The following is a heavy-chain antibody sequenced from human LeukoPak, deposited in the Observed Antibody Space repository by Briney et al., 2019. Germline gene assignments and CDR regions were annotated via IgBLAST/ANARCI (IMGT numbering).Heavy chain of an antibody. Sequence: GGSRGLSCAASGFTVSSNYMSWVRQAPGKGLEWVSAISGSGGSTYYADSVKGRFTISRDNSKNTLYLQMNSLRAEDTAVYYCARDFLFQSEAGLTWGQGTLVTVSS. J-gene: IGHJ5*02. D-gene: IGHD6-13*01. CDR3: ARDFLFQSEAGLT. CDR1: GFTVSSNY. CDR2: ISGSGGST. V-gene: IGHV3-23*01.